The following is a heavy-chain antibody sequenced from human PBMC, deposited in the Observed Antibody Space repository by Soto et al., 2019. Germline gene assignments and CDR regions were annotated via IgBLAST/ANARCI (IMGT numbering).Heavy chain of an antibody. J-gene: IGHJ6*02. CDR1: GYTFTGYY. V-gene: IGHV1-2*04. CDR3: ARDENYYGSGLYYYYYGMDV. CDR2: INPNSGGT. D-gene: IGHD3-10*01. Sequence: GASVKVSRKAAGYTFTGYYMHWVRQAPGQGLEWMGWINPNSGGTNYAQKFQGWVTMTRDTSISTAYMELSRLRSDDTAVYYCARDENYYGSGLYYYYYGMDVWGQGTTVTVSS.